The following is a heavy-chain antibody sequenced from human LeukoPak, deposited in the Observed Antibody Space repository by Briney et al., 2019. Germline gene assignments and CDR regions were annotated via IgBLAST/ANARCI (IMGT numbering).Heavy chain of an antibody. CDR2: INPNSGGT. CDR3: ARSGAPDPQVDY. D-gene: IGHD3-10*01. J-gene: IGHJ4*02. Sequence: ASVKVSYKASGYTFTSYYMHWVRQAPGQGLEWMGWINPNSGGTNYAQKFQGWVTMTRDTSISTAYMELSRLRSDDTAVYYCARSGAPDPQVDYWGQGTLVTVSS. CDR1: GYTFTSYY. V-gene: IGHV1-2*04.